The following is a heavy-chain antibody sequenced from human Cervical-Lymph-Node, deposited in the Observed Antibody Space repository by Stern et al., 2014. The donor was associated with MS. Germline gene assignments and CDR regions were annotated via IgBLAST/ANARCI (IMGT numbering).Heavy chain of an antibody. V-gene: IGHV3-11*01. CDR1: GLTFSEQY. Sequence: VHLEESGGGLVKPGGSLRLSCAASGLTFSEQYMSWIRQAPGKGLEWVSDISSGGSSIYYADSVKGRFTISRDNAKNSLYLQMNSLRVEDTAIYYCAITIGSGWFDPWGQGTLVTVSS. CDR3: AITIGSGWFDP. J-gene: IGHJ5*02. D-gene: IGHD5-24*01. CDR2: ISSGGSSI.